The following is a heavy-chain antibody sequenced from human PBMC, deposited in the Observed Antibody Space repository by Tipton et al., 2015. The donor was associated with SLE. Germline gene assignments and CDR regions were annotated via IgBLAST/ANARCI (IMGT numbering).Heavy chain of an antibody. J-gene: IGHJ6*02. Sequence: TLSLTCTVSGGSISSHYWSWIRQPPGKGLEWIGYIYYSGSTNYNPSLKSRVTISVDTSKNQFSLKLSSVTAADTAVYYCARRWAGSGPHYGMDVWGQGTTVTASS. CDR1: GGSISSHY. D-gene: IGHD3-10*01. CDR2: IYYSGST. CDR3: ARRWAGSGPHYGMDV. V-gene: IGHV4-59*11.